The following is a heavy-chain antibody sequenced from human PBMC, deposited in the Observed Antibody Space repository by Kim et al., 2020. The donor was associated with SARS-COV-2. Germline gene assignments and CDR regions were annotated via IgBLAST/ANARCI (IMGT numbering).Heavy chain of an antibody. CDR1: GFTFSSYG. CDR2: IWYDGSNK. Sequence: GGSLRLSCAASGFTFSSYGMHWVRQAPGKGLEWVAVIWYDGSNKYYADSVKGRFTISRDNSKNTLYLQMNSLRAEDTAVYYCAKEFEGCGGDCGDAFDIWGQGTMVTVSS. CDR3: AKEFEGCGGDCGDAFDI. J-gene: IGHJ3*02. V-gene: IGHV3-33*06. D-gene: IGHD2-21*02.